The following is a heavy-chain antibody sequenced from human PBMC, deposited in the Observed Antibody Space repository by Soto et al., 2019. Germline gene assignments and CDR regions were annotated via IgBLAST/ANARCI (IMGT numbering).Heavy chain of an antibody. CDR2: ISYDGTNK. J-gene: IGHJ6*02. D-gene: IGHD1-26*01. CDR1: GFTFSTYA. V-gene: IGHV3-30*04. Sequence: QVQLVESGGGVVQPGRSLRLSCAASGFTFSTYAMHWVRQAPGKGLEWVAVISYDGTNKYAADSVKGRFTISRDNSKNALDEQMNSMRPEDTAVYYCASLDRWQLVSHYYGMDVWGQGTTVTVSS. CDR3: ASLDRWQLVSHYYGMDV.